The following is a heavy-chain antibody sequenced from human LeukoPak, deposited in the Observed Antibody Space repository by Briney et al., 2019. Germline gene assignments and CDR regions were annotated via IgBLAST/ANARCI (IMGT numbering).Heavy chain of an antibody. CDR3: AKGAADSHYYYYYYMDV. D-gene: IGHD6-13*01. Sequence: PGGSLRLSCAASGFTFDDYGMSWVRQAPGKGLEWVSGISWNSGSIGYADSVKGRFTISRDNAKNSLYLQMNSLRAEDMALYYCAKGAADSHYYYYYYMDVWGKGTTVTVSS. V-gene: IGHV3-9*03. J-gene: IGHJ6*03. CDR1: GFTFDDYG. CDR2: ISWNSGSI.